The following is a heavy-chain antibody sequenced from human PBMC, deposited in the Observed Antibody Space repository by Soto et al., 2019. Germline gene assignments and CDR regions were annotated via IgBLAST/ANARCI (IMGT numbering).Heavy chain of an antibody. D-gene: IGHD3-22*01. CDR3: ARDHIYYDSSGYYYVGFDY. Sequence: SESLSLTCTVSGGSISSYYGSWIRQPPGNGLEWIGYIYCSESTNYNPSLKSRVTISVDTSKNQFSLKLSSVTAADTAVYYCARDHIYYDSSGYYYVGFDYWGQGTLVTVSS. J-gene: IGHJ4*02. CDR1: GGSISSYY. CDR2: IYCSEST. V-gene: IGHV4-59*01.